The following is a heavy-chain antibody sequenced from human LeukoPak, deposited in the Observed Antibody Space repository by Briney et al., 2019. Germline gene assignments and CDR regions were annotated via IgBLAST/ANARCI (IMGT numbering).Heavy chain of an antibody. Sequence: PGGSLRLSCAASGFTFSSYGMHWVRQAPGKGLEWVAVISYDGSNKYYADSVKGRFTISRDNSKNTLYLQMNSLRAEDTAVYYCARDFFPSYYYDSSGYPDYWGQGTLVTVSS. V-gene: IGHV3-30*03. CDR2: ISYDGSNK. D-gene: IGHD3-22*01. CDR3: ARDFFPSYYYDSSGYPDY. J-gene: IGHJ4*02. CDR1: GFTFSSYG.